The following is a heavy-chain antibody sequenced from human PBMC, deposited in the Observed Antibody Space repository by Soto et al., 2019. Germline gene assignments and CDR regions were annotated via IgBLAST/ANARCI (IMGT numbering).Heavy chain of an antibody. CDR3: ARDGDYYGSGSPDY. Sequence: SETLSLTCTVSGGSISSGDYYWSWIRQPPGKGLEWIGYIYYSGSTYYNPSLKSRVTISVDTSKNQFSLKLSSVTAADTAVYYCARDGDYYGSGSPDYWGQGTLVTVSS. CDR1: GGSISSGDYY. CDR2: IYYSGST. V-gene: IGHV4-30-4*01. J-gene: IGHJ4*02. D-gene: IGHD3-10*01.